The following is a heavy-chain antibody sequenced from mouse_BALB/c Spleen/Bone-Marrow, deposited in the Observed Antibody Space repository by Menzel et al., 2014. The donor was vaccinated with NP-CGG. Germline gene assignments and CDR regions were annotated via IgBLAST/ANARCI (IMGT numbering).Heavy chain of an antibody. D-gene: IGHD3-3*01. CDR3: AKKRGDGYFDY. Sequence: QVQLQQSGPGLVQPSQSLSITCTASGLSLTTYGVHWVRQSPGKGLEWLGVIWKNGNTDYNAPFMSILSITEDNSKSQVFFKMNSLQADDTAIYYCAKKRGDGYFDYWGQGTTLTVSS. J-gene: IGHJ2*01. V-gene: IGHV2-5*01. CDR1: GLSLTTYG. CDR2: IWKNGNT.